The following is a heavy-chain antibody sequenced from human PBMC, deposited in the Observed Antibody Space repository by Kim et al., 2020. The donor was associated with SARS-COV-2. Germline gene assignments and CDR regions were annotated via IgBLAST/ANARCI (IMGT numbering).Heavy chain of an antibody. D-gene: IGHD4-4*01. Sequence: GGSLRLSCAASGFTFSSYAMSWVRQAPGKGLEWVSAISGSGGSTYYADSVKGRFTISRDNSKNTLYLQMNSLRAEDTAVYYCAKRSPLSNPEYYYYYGMDVWGQGTTVTVSS. J-gene: IGHJ6*02. CDR2: ISGSGGST. CDR1: GFTFSSYA. V-gene: IGHV3-23*01. CDR3: AKRSPLSNPEYYYYYGMDV.